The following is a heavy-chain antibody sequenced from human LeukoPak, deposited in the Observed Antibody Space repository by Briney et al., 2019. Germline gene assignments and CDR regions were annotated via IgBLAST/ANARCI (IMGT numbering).Heavy chain of an antibody. CDR2: IYPGDSDT. J-gene: IGHJ4*02. V-gene: IGHV5-51*01. Sequence: GESLKISCKGSGYSFTSYWIGWVRQMPGKGLEWMGIIYPGDSDTRYSPSFQGQVTISAHKSISTAYLQWSSLKASDTAMYYCARRGSIAVAGTRGYYFDYWGQGTLVTVSS. CDR3: ARRGSIAVAGTRGYYFDY. D-gene: IGHD6-19*01. CDR1: GYSFTSYW.